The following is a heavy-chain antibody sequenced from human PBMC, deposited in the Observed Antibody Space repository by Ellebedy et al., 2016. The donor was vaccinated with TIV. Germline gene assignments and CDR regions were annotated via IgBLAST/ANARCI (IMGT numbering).Heavy chain of an antibody. D-gene: IGHD7-27*01. Sequence: PGGSLRLSCAASGFTFSSYWMHWVRQAPGKGLVWVSRINSDGSSTSYAASVKGRFTISRDNAKNTLYLQMNSLRAEDTAVYYCARDHPLGIGNFDYWGQGTLVTVSS. J-gene: IGHJ4*02. CDR2: INSDGSST. CDR3: ARDHPLGIGNFDY. CDR1: GFTFSSYW. V-gene: IGHV3-74*01.